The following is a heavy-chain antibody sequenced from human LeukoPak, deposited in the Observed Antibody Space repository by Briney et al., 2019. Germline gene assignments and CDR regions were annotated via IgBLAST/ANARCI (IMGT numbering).Heavy chain of an antibody. V-gene: IGHV3-23*01. CDR2: INDRGRRT. CDR1: GFIFSTYR. D-gene: IGHD5-24*01. J-gene: IGHJ6*02. Sequence: GGSLRLSCAASGFIFSTYRMSWVRQAPGKGLEWVSLINDRGRRTYYADSVKGRFTVSRDNSKYTLYLQMNSLRVEDTAVYYCASSTYNYDYALDVWGQGTTVTVSS. CDR3: ASSTYNYDYALDV.